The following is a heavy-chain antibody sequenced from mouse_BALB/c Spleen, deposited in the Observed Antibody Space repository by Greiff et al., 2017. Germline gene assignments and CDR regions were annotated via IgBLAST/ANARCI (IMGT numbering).Heavy chain of an antibody. CDR1: GFSLTSYG. CDR3: ARGPYGNVFAY. Sequence: QVQLKESGPGLVAPSQSLSITCTVSGFSLTSYGVHWVRQPPGKGLEWLGVIWAGGSTNYNSALMSRLSISKDNSKSQVFLKMNSLQTDDTAMYYCARGPYGNVFAYWGQGTLVTVAA. D-gene: IGHD2-10*02. J-gene: IGHJ3*01. CDR2: IWAGGST. V-gene: IGHV2-9*02.